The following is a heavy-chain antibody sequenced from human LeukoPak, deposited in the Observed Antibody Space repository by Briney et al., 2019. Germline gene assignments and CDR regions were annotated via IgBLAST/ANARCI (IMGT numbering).Heavy chain of an antibody. CDR2: ISYDGSNK. D-gene: IGHD5-24*01. J-gene: IGHJ4*02. V-gene: IGHV3-30*18. CDR3: ANGEMATIVPGGSFDY. CDR1: GFTFSSYG. Sequence: GGSLRLSCAASGFTFSSYGMHWVRQAPGKGLEWVAVISYDGSNKYYADSVKGRFTISRDNSKNTLYLQMSSLRAEDTAVYYCANGEMATIVPGGSFDYWGQGTLVTVSS.